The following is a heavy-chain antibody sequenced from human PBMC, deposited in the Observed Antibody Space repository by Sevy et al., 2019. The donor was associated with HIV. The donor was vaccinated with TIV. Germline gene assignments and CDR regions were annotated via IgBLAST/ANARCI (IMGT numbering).Heavy chain of an antibody. CDR1: GFTFTSYG. Sequence: GGSLRLSCAASGFTFTSYGMHWVRQAPGKGLEWVAVIWYDGSKKYYADSVKGRFTISKDNSKNTLYMQMNSLRAEHTAVYYCARDAPSRYYDILTGYLDYWGQGTLVTVSS. D-gene: IGHD3-9*01. J-gene: IGHJ4*02. CDR2: IWYDGSKK. CDR3: ARDAPSRYYDILTGYLDY. V-gene: IGHV3-33*01.